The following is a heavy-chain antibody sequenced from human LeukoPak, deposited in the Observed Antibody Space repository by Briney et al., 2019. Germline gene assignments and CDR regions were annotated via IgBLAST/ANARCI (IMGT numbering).Heavy chain of an antibody. D-gene: IGHD6-6*01. Sequence: GRSLRLSCAASGFTFSSYGMHWVRQAPGKGLEWVAVISYDGGNKYYADSVKGRFTISRDNSKNTLYLQMNSLRAEDTAVYYCAKDDSSSAGTLPLYWGQGTLVTVSS. J-gene: IGHJ4*02. CDR2: ISYDGGNK. CDR1: GFTFSSYG. V-gene: IGHV3-30*18. CDR3: AKDDSSSAGTLPLY.